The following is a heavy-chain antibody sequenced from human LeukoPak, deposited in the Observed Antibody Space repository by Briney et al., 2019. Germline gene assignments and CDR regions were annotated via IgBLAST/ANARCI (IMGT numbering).Heavy chain of an antibody. V-gene: IGHV2-70*11. CDR3: AREFRGDWYFDL. Sequence: SGPALVKPTQTLTLTCTFSGFSLSTSGMFVSWIRQPPGKALEWLARIDWDDDKYYSTSLKTRLTISKDTSKNRVVLTMTNMDPVDTATYYCAREFRGDWYFDLWGRGTLVTVSS. CDR1: GFSLSTSGMF. D-gene: IGHD3-10*01. J-gene: IGHJ2*01. CDR2: IDWDDDK.